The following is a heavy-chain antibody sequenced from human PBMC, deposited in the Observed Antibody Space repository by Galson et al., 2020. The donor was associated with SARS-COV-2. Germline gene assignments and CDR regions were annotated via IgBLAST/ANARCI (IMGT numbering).Heavy chain of an antibody. V-gene: IGHV4-59*08. D-gene: IGHD3-22*01. CDR2: IFYSGST. Sequence: SETLSLTCSVSGDSIRTNYWSWIRQPPGKGLEWIGYIFYSGSTNYNPSLKSRVTISVDTSKNQFSLRLSSVTAADTAVYFCARLTRRPPNYYDTSAYLPTAFDIWGQGTMVTVSS. CDR1: GDSIRTNY. J-gene: IGHJ3*02. CDR3: ARLTRRPPNYYDTSAYLPTAFDI.